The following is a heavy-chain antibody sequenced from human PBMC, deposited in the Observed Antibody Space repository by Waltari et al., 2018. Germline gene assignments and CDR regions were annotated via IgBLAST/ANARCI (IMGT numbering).Heavy chain of an antibody. J-gene: IGHJ3*02. V-gene: IGHV3-33*01. Sequence: QVQLVESGGGVVQPGRSLRLSCAASGFTFSGYGMHWVRQAPGKGLEVVAVIWYDGSNKYYADSVKGRFTISRDNSKNTLYLQMNSLRAEDTAVYYCARSDIWGQGTMVTVSS. CDR3: ARSDI. CDR1: GFTFSGYG. CDR2: IWYDGSNK.